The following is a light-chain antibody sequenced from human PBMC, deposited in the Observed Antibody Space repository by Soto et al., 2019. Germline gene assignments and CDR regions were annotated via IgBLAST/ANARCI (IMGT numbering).Light chain of an antibody. CDR2: KAS. Sequence: DIQMTQSPATLSASVGDSVTITCRASQSISHWLAWYQQKPGKAPKLLIYKASTLQSGVPSRFSGSGSGTEFTLTITSLQPDDFATYYCQQYNGFPRTFGQGTKVDNK. V-gene: IGKV1-5*03. CDR3: QQYNGFPRT. J-gene: IGKJ1*01. CDR1: QSISHW.